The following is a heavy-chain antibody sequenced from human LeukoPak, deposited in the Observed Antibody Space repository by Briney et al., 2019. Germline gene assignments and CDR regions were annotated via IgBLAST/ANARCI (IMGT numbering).Heavy chain of an antibody. D-gene: IGHD6-13*01. J-gene: IGHJ4*02. CDR2: IYYSGST. V-gene: IGHV4-59*08. CDR3: ARGTAPDTH. CDR1: GGSINNFF. Sequence: SETLSLTCTVSGGSINNFFWNWVRQPPGKGLEWIGYIYYSGSTNYNPSLKSRVTMSVDTSKNQFSLKLRSVTDADTAVYYCARGTAPDTHWGQGALVTVSS.